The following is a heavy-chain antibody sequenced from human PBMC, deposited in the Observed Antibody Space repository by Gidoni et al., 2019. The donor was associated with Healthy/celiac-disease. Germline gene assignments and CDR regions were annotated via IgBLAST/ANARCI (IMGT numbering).Heavy chain of an antibody. CDR1: GGSISSSSYY. J-gene: IGHJ3*02. Sequence: QLQLQESGPGLVKPSETLSLTCTVPGGSISSSSYYWGWIRQPPGKGLEWIGSIYYSGSTYYNPSLKSRVTISVDTSKNQFSLKLSSVTAADTAVYYCAGHYDILAEGAFDIWGQGTMVTVSS. CDR2: IYYSGST. V-gene: IGHV4-39*01. CDR3: AGHYDILAEGAFDI. D-gene: IGHD3-9*01.